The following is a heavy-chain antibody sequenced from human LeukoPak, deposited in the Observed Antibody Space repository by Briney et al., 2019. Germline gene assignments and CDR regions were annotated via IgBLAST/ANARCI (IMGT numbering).Heavy chain of an antibody. Sequence: SETLSLTCAVYGGSFSGYYWSWIRQPPGKGLEWIGEINHSGSTNYNPSLKSRVTISVDTSKNQFSLKLSSVTAADTAVYYCARHGDTPYTAPYYYYYMDVWGKGTTVTVSS. J-gene: IGHJ6*03. CDR2: INHSGST. V-gene: IGHV4-34*01. D-gene: IGHD5-18*01. CDR3: ARHGDTPYTAPYYYYYMDV. CDR1: GGSFSGYY.